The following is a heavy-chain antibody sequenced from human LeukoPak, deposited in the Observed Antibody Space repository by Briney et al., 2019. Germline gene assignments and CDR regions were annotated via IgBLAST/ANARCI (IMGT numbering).Heavy chain of an antibody. J-gene: IGHJ4*02. Sequence: PSETLSLTCSVSGGSINNHIWSWIRQPPGKGLEWIGYISYSGSANYNPSLKSRVTISVDTSKNQFSLKVTSVTAADTAVYYCASLTGTMIVDYWGQGTLVTVSS. CDR1: GGSINNHI. D-gene: IGHD3-22*01. CDR2: ISYSGSA. CDR3: ASLTGTMIVDY. V-gene: IGHV4-59*11.